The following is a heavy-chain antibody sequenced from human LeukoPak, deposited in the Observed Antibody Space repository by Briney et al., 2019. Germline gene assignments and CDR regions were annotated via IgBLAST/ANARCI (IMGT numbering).Heavy chain of an antibody. CDR2: IWYDGSNK. CDR3: ARDPSSSWYGTFDY. D-gene: IGHD6-13*01. J-gene: IGHJ4*02. V-gene: IGHV3-33*01. Sequence: PGGSLRLSCAASGLTFSSYGMHWVRQAPGKGLEWVAVIWYDGSNKYYADSVKGRFTISRDNSKNTLYLQMNSLRAEDTAVYYCARDPSSSWYGTFDYWGQGTLVTVSS. CDR1: GLTFSSYG.